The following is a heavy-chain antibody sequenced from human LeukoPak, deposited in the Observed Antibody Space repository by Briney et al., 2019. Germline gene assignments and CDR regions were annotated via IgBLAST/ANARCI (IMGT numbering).Heavy chain of an antibody. D-gene: IGHD4-23*01. CDR2: ISWDGGST. J-gene: IGHJ1*01. Sequence: PGGSLRLSCAASGFTFDDYAMHWVRHAQGKGLEWVSLISWDGGSTYYADSVKGRFTISRDNSKNSLYLQMNSLRAEDTALYYCARDLPGGGNSAPLSWGQGTLVTVSS. CDR3: ARDLPGGGNSAPLS. V-gene: IGHV3-43D*03. CDR1: GFTFDDYA.